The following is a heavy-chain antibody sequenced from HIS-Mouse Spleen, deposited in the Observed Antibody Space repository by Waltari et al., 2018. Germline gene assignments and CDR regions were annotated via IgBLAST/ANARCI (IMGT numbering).Heavy chain of an antibody. CDR1: GGSISSSSYH. J-gene: IGHJ2*01. Sequence: QLQLQESGPGLVKPSETLSLTCTVSGGSISSSSYHLGWIRQPPGKGLEWIGSIYYRGSTYYNPSLKSRVTISVDTSKNQFSLKLSSVTAADTAVYYCAREIPYSSSWYDWYFDLWGRGTLVTVSS. CDR3: AREIPYSSSWYDWYFDL. CDR2: IYYRGST. V-gene: IGHV4-39*07. D-gene: IGHD6-13*01.